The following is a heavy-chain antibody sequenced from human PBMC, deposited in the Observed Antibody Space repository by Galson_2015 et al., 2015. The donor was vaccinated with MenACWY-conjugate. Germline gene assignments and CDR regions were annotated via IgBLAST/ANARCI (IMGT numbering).Heavy chain of an antibody. J-gene: IGHJ4*02. Sequence: SVKVSCKASGYTFTTYAMHWVRQAPGQRLEWMGWINPNSGGGNYAQKFQGRVTMTRDTSVTTTYMELNRLTPDDTAVHYCARGPLRAAGDSFDSWGQGTLVTVS. CDR3: ARGPLRAAGDSFDS. CDR1: GYTFTTYA. V-gene: IGHV1-2*02. CDR2: INPNSGGG. D-gene: IGHD6-13*01.